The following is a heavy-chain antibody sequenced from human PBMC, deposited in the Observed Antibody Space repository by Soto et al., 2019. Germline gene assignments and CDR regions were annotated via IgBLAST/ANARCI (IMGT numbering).Heavy chain of an antibody. CDR1: GFTFSTYA. D-gene: IGHD5-12*01. V-gene: IGHV3-23*01. J-gene: IGHJ4*02. Sequence: EVQLLESGGGLVQPGGSLRLSCAASGFTFSTYAMSWVRQAPGKGLEWVSTISDSGGSTYYADSVKGRFTISRDNSKNTMYLQMNSLRAGDTAVYYCTKGRQWLRSFYFDSWGQGTLVTVSS. CDR2: ISDSGGST. CDR3: TKGRQWLRSFYFDS.